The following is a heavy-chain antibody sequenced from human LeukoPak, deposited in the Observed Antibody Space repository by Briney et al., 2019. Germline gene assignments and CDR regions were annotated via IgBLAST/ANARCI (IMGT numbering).Heavy chain of an antibody. CDR3: ARVRMVRGYYFDY. CDR2: MIPIFGTA. CDR1: GGTFSSYA. D-gene: IGHD3-10*01. J-gene: IGHJ4*02. Sequence: GASEKVSCKASGGTFSSYAISWVRQAPGQGLEWMGGMIPIFGTANYAQKFQGRVTITTDESTSTAYMELSSLRSEDTAVYYCARVRMVRGYYFDYWGQGTLVTVSS. V-gene: IGHV1-69*05.